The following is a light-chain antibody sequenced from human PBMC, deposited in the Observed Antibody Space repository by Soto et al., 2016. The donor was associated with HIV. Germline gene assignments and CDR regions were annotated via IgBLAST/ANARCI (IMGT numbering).Light chain of an antibody. Sequence: DIQMTQSPSTLSASIGDRVTITCRASQSISTWLAWYQQKPGKAPKLLIYRASSLERGVPSRFSGSGSGTDFTLTLSSVQPDDVGTYYCQQYNTVPWTFGQGTKLEMK. V-gene: IGKV1-5*03. J-gene: IGKJ1*01. CDR1: QSISTW. CDR3: QQYNTVPWT. CDR2: RAS.